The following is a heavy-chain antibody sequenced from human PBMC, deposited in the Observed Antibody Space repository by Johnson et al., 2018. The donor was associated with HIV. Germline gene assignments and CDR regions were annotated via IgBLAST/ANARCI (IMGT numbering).Heavy chain of an antibody. CDR3: AKNGGVGGGSSNGAFDI. V-gene: IGHV3-30*18. J-gene: IGHJ3*02. CDR2: ISYDGSNK. CDR1: GFTFSSYG. Sequence: QVQLVESGGGVVQPGRSLRLSCAASGFTFSSYGMHWVRQAPGKGLEWVAVISYDGSNKYYADSVKGRFTISRDNSKNPLYLQMNSLRAEDTAVYYCAKNGGVGGGSSNGAFDIWGQGTMVTVSS. D-gene: IGHD2-15*01.